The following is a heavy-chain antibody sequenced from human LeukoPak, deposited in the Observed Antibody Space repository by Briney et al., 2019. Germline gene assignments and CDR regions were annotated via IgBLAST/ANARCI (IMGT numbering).Heavy chain of an antibody. D-gene: IGHD3-22*01. J-gene: IGHJ6*02. V-gene: IGHV1-69*13. CDR3: ASPLAYYDSSGYSEVDYYGMDV. CDR1: GGTFSSYA. Sequence: ASVKVSCKASGGTFSSYAISWVRQAPGQGLEWMRGIIPIFGTANYAQKFQGRVTITADESTSTAYMELSSLRSEDSAVYYCASPLAYYDSSGYSEVDYYGMDVWGQGTTVTVSS. CDR2: IIPIFGTA.